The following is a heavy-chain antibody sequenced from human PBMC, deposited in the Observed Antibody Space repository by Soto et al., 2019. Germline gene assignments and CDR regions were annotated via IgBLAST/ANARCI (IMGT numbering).Heavy chain of an antibody. Sequence: EVQQVESGGGLVQPGGSLRLSCAASGFTFSNYWMHWIRQAPGKGLVWVSRIVYDESTTTYADSVKGRFTISRDNAKNTLYLQMNSLRAEDTAVYYCARGGGSHAHPPDYWGQGTLVTVSS. D-gene: IGHD1-26*01. J-gene: IGHJ4*02. CDR2: IVYDESTT. CDR3: ARGGGSHAHPPDY. V-gene: IGHV3-74*01. CDR1: GFTFSNYW.